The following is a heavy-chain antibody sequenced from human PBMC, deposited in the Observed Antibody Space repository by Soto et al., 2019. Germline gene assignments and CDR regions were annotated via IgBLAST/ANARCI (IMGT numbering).Heavy chain of an antibody. CDR2: INAGNGNT. Sequence: ASVKVSCKASGYTFTSYAMHWVRQTPGQRLEWMGWINAGNGNTKYSQRFQGRVTITRDTSASTAYMELSSLRSEDTAGYYCARQSDRSSRVPDYWGQETLDTVSS. CDR3: ARQSDRSSRVPDY. CDR1: GYTFTSYA. J-gene: IGHJ4*02. V-gene: IGHV1-3*01. D-gene: IGHD6-6*01.